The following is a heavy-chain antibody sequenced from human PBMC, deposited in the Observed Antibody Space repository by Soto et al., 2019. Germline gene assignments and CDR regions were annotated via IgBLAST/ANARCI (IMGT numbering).Heavy chain of an antibody. D-gene: IGHD1-1*01. Sequence: SETLSLTCAVYGGSFSGYYWSWIRQPPGKGLEWIGEINHSGSTNYNPSLKTRVTISVDTSKNLFCLKLSSMTDADTAEYYCARGELEDDDFDIWGQGTMVTVSS. CDR1: GGSFSGYY. CDR3: ARGELEDDDFDI. J-gene: IGHJ3*02. V-gene: IGHV4-34*01. CDR2: INHSGST.